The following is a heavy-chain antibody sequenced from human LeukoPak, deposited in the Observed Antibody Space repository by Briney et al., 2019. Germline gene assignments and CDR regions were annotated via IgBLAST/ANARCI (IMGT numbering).Heavy chain of an antibody. CDR1: GGSFSGYY. Sequence: PSETLSLTCAVYGGSFSGYYWSWIRQPPGKGLEWIGEINHSGSTNYNPSLKSRVTISVDTSKNQFSLRLSSVTAADTAIYYCARVVGAGNWFDPWGQGTLVTVSS. CDR3: ARVVGAGNWFDP. V-gene: IGHV4-34*01. D-gene: IGHD1-26*01. J-gene: IGHJ5*02. CDR2: INHSGST.